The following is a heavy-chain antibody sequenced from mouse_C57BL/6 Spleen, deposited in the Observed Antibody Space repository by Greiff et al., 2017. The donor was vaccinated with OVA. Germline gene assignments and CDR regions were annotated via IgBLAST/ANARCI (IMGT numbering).Heavy chain of an antibody. Sequence: VQLQQSGPELVKPGASVKISCKASGYTFTDYYMNWVKQSHGKSLEWIGDINPNNGGTSYNQKFKGKATLTVDKSSSTAYMELRSLTSEDSAVYYCARPDGYYFAYWGQGTLVTVSA. V-gene: IGHV1-26*01. CDR3: ARPDGYYFAY. CDR2: INPNNGGT. D-gene: IGHD2-3*01. J-gene: IGHJ3*01. CDR1: GYTFTDYY.